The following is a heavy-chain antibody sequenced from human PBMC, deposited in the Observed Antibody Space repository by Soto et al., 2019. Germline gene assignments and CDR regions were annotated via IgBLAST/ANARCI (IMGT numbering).Heavy chain of an antibody. CDR1: GYSFVSYW. D-gene: IGHD5-18*01. J-gene: IGHJ4*02. V-gene: IGHV5-51*01. Sequence: PEASLKVSCKGSGYSFVSYWMAWVRQMPGKGLEWMGSIYPGDSDTTYSPSIQGQVTISADKSSTTVYLQWNTLKASDTAMYYCAKTDGYEVEYWGQGTQVTVSS. CDR2: IYPGDSDT. CDR3: AKTDGYEVEY.